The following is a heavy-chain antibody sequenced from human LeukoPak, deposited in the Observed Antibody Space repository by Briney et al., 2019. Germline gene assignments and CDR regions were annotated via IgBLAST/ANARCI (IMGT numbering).Heavy chain of an antibody. J-gene: IGHJ4*02. CDR3: ARRAAGTHFDY. CDR1: GFTFSDYY. D-gene: IGHD1-1*01. V-gene: IGHV3-11*01. CDR2: ISSSGSTI. Sequence: GGSLRLSCAASGFTFSDYYMSWIRQAPGKGLEWVSYISSSGSTIYYADSVQGRFTISRDNTKNSLYLQMNSLRAEDTAVYYCARRAAGTHFDYWGLGTLVTVSS.